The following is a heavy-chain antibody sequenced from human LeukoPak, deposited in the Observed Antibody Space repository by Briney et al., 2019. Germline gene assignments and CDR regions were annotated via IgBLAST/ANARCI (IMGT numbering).Heavy chain of an antibody. D-gene: IGHD3-10*01. J-gene: IGHJ5*02. Sequence: SETLSLTCTVAGGSISSSTFYWGWIRQPPGKGLEWIGSIHYSGNTYFNPSLKSRVTTSVDTSKNQISLQLNSVTAADTAVYYCARGYGSGNNWFDPWGQGTLVAVSS. V-gene: IGHV4-39*01. CDR2: IHYSGNT. CDR3: ARGYGSGNNWFDP. CDR1: GGSISSSTFY.